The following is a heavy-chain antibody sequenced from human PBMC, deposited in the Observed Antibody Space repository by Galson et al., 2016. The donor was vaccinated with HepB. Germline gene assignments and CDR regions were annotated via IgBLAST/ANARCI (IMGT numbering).Heavy chain of an antibody. Sequence: SLRLSCAASGFAFRTYSMNWVRQTPGKGLEWVAVISYDGGKKYYADSVKGRFTISRDNSKNTLYLQMNSLRPEDTAVYFCARDPLYCSGGSCIPYYFDYWGQGTPVTVSS. CDR1: GFAFRTYS. D-gene: IGHD2-15*01. J-gene: IGHJ4*02. V-gene: IGHV3-30*03. CDR3: ARDPLYCSGGSCIPYYFDY. CDR2: ISYDGGKK.